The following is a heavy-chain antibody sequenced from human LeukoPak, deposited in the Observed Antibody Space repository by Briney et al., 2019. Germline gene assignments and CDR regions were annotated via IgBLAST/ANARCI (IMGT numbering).Heavy chain of an antibody. V-gene: IGHV5-51*01. CDR1: GFSFSTYW. CDR2: IFPGGPDI. Sequence: GESLKISCKGSGFSFSTYWIGWVRQVPGKGLEWMGIIFPGGPDIRYSTSFQGQVTISADKSISTAYLQWSSLKASDSAIYYCARARVTYYYNYGMDVWGQGTTVSVSS. CDR3: ARARVTYYYNYGMDV. J-gene: IGHJ6*02. D-gene: IGHD2-21*02.